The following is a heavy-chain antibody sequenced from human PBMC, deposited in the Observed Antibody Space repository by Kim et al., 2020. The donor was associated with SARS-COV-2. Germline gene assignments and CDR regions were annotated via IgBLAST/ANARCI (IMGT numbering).Heavy chain of an antibody. J-gene: IGHJ2*01. CDR3: ARDSSGNYYDSSADFDL. CDR1: GGSISSYY. D-gene: IGHD3-22*01. CDR2: IYYSGST. V-gene: IGHV4-59*01. Sequence: SETLSLTCTVSGGSISSYYWSWIRQPPGKGLEWIGYIYYSGSTNYNPSLKSRVTISVDTSKNQFSLKLSSVTAADTAVYYCARDSSGNYYDSSADFDLWGRGTLVTVSS.